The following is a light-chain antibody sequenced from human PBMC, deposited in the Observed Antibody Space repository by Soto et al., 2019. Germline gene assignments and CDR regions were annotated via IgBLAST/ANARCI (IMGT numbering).Light chain of an antibody. Sequence: VFTGGARTVSLAPGESGSVSCRASQSVSSSYLAWYKQKPGQAPRLLIYGASSRATGIPDRFSGSGSGTDLTLPLYRLQPEALAVYDSQTYGRSTRTVSPGTKVDIK. CDR3: QTYGRSTRT. CDR1: QSVSSSY. J-gene: IGKJ1*01. V-gene: IGKV3-20*01. CDR2: GAS.